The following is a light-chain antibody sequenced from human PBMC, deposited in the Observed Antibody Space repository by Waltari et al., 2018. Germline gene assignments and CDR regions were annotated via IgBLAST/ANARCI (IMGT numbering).Light chain of an antibody. CDR2: GES. Sequence: EIVLTQSPGTLSLSPGERATLSCRASQSISSTHLAWYQQKPGQAPRLLIYGESSRATGIPDRFSGSGSGTDFTLTISRREPEDFAVYFCQQYDMSPTWTFGQGTKVEVK. CDR1: QSISSTH. J-gene: IGKJ1*01. V-gene: IGKV3-20*01. CDR3: QQYDMSPTWT.